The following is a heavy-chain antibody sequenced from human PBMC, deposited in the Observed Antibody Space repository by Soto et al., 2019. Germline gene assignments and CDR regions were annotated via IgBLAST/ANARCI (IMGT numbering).Heavy chain of an antibody. D-gene: IGHD3-10*01. CDR2: IIPIFGTA. J-gene: IGHJ5*02. Sequence: QVQLVQSGAEVKKPGSSVKVSCKASGGTFSSYAISWVRQAPGQGLEWMGGIIPIFGTANYAQKFQGRVTITADESPTPASMELSILRCEDTAVYYWPRDLGPFTMVRGSSWFDPRGPGPLVTDSS. CDR3: PRDLGPFTMVRGSSWFDP. CDR1: GGTFSSYA. V-gene: IGHV1-69*01.